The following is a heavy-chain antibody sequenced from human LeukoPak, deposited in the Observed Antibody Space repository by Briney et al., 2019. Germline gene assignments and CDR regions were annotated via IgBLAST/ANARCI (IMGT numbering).Heavy chain of an antibody. V-gene: IGHV4-61*02. Sequence: SETLSLTCTVSGGSISSGRYYWGWIRQPAGKGLEWIGRIYISGSTNYKPSLKSRVTISVDTSKNQFSLKLSSVTAEDTAVYYCARAPDCSSTSCYRDAFDIWGQGTMVTVSS. CDR3: ARAPDCSSTSCYRDAFDI. CDR2: IYISGST. CDR1: GGSISSGRYY. J-gene: IGHJ3*02. D-gene: IGHD2-2*01.